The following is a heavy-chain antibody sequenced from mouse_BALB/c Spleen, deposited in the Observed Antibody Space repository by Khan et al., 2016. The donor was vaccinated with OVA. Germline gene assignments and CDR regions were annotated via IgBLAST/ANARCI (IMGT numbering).Heavy chain of an antibody. Sequence: QVQLKESGAELAKPADSVPLSCKATGYTFTTYWMHWVKQRPGRGLEWIGYINPTSGYTDYSETFKDKTTLSADKSYNQAFMQLSRLTSEDSADYYCTRDRINYWGQGTTLTVSS. CDR1: GYTFTTYW. V-gene: IGHV1-7*01. J-gene: IGHJ2*01. CDR2: INPTSGYT. CDR3: TRDRINY.